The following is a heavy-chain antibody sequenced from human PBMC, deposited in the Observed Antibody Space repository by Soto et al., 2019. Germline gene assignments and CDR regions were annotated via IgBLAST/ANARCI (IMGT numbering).Heavy chain of an antibody. V-gene: IGHV4-34*01. Sequence: PSETLSLTCAVYGGSFSGYYWGWIRQPPGKGLEWMGEINHSGSTNYNPSLKSRVTISVDTSKNQFSLKLSSVTAADTAVYYCARQFLYYYGSGSYYNFHAGRFDYWGQGTLVTVSS. J-gene: IGHJ4*02. CDR1: GGSFSGYY. D-gene: IGHD3-10*01. CDR3: ARQFLYYYGSGSYYNFHAGRFDY. CDR2: INHSGST.